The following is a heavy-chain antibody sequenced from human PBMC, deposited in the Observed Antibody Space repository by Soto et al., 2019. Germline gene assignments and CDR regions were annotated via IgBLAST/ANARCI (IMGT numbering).Heavy chain of an antibody. Sequence: GASVKVSCKASGYTFTSYGISWVRQAPGQGLEWMGWISAYNGNTNYAQKLQGRVTMTTDTSTSTAYMELRSLRSDDTAVYYCARDVNRRYYYDSSGLYETAHPDYWGQGTLVTVSS. J-gene: IGHJ4*02. D-gene: IGHD3-22*01. V-gene: IGHV1-18*01. CDR1: GYTFTSYG. CDR3: ARDVNRRYYYDSSGLYETAHPDY. CDR2: ISAYNGNT.